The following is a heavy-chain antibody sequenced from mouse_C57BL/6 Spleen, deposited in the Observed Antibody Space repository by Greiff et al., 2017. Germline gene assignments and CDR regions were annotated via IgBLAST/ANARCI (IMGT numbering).Heavy chain of an antibody. CDR1: GYAFRSYW. CDR3: ARSFYGYDGAMDY. D-gene: IGHD2-9*01. Sequence: QVPLKESGAELVKPGASVKISCKASGYAFRSYWMNWVKQRPGKGLEWIGQMYPGDGDTNYNGKFKGKATLTADKSSSTAYLQLSSLTSEDSAVYFCARSFYGYDGAMDYWGQGTSVTVSS. CDR2: MYPGDGDT. V-gene: IGHV1-80*01. J-gene: IGHJ4*01.